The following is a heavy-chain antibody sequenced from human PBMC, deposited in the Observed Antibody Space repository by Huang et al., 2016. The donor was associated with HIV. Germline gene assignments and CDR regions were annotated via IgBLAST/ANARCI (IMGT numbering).Heavy chain of an antibody. CDR1: GFTFRSYW. J-gene: IGHJ4*02. D-gene: IGHD6-13*01. CDR2: RNQDESRK. V-gene: IGHV3-7*01. CDR3: ARVWQQLAEFDH. Sequence: EVQLVESGGGLVQPGGSLRRSCAASGFTFRSYWMSWVHQAPRKGLYWGANRNQDESRKYYVDTMTGHFTISRYNPHTTLYLQINRLGAEDTAVYYCARVWQQLAEFDHWGQGTLVTVSS.